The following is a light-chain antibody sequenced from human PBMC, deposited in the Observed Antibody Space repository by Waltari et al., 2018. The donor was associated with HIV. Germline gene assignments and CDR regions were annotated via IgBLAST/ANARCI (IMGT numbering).Light chain of an antibody. Sequence: QSVLTQPPSASGSPGQRVTIYCSGGSSNIGRSTVNWYQQLPGTAPKLLIYSHHPLPPGVPDRFSGSKSGTSASLAISGLQSEDEAEYYCAAWDVSLQGYVFGTGTKVTVL. CDR3: AAWDVSLQGYV. J-gene: IGLJ1*01. V-gene: IGLV1-44*01. CDR2: SHH. CDR1: SSNIGRST.